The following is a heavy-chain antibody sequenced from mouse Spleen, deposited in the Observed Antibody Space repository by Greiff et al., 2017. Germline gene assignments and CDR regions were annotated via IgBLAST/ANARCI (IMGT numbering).Heavy chain of an antibody. D-gene: IGHD2-14*01. J-gene: IGHJ3*01. V-gene: IGHV2-9*02. CDR2: IWAAGST. Sequence: QVQLKESGPGLVAPSQSLSITCTVSGFSLTTYTVHWVRQLPGKGLEWLGVIWAAGSTNYNSALMSRLTISKDSSKSQVFLKMNSLQTDDTAMYYCASLYSRYDGAWFAHWGQGTLVTVSA. CDR1: GFSLTTYT. CDR3: ASLYSRYDGAWFAH.